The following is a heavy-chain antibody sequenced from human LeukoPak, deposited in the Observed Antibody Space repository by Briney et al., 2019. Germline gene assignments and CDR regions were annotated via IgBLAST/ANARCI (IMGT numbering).Heavy chain of an antibody. CDR1: GYTFTSYG. V-gene: IGHV1-18*01. J-gene: IGHJ4*02. D-gene: IGHD3-3*01. CDR2: ISAYNGNT. CDR3: ARVYGVRFLEWLQEFDY. Sequence: ASVKVSCKASGYTFTSYGISWVRQAPGQGLEWMGWISAYNGNTNYAQKLQGRVTMTTDTSTSTAHMELRSLRSDDTAVYYYARVYGVRFLEWLQEFDYWGQGTLVTVSS.